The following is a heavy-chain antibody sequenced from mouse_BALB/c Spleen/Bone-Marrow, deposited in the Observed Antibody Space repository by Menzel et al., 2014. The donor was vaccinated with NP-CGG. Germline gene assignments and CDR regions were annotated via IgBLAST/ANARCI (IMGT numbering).Heavy chain of an antibody. Sequence: EVQLQQSGTVLARPGASVKMSCKAPGYSFTSYWMHWVKQRPGQGLEWIGAIYPGNSDTSYNQKFKGKAKLTAVTSASTAYMELSSLTNEDSAVYYRTRGEYGPLGGFDYWGQGTTLTVSS. D-gene: IGHD2-10*02. CDR1: GYSFTSYW. CDR2: IYPGNSDT. CDR3: TRGEYGPLGGFDY. J-gene: IGHJ2*01. V-gene: IGHV1-5*01.